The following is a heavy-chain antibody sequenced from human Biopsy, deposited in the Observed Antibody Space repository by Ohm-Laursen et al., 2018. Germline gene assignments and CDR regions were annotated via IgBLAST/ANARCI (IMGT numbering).Heavy chain of an antibody. D-gene: IGHD3-16*02. V-gene: IGHV1-2*02. CDR1: GYTFTDYF. J-gene: IGHJ3*01. Sequence: SSVKVSCKASGYTFTDYFLHWVRQAPGQGPEWMGWISPSSGGTNYAQKFQGRVTMIRDTSATTGYMEPSSLRSDDTAVYYCARDIMNPIGGLVARPDVFDVWGQGTMVTVSS. CDR3: ARDIMNPIGGLVARPDVFDV. CDR2: ISPSSGGT.